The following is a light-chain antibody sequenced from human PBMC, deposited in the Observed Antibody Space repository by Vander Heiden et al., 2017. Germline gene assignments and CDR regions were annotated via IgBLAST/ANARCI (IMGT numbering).Light chain of an antibody. CDR2: YAS. V-gene: IGKV6D-21*02. Sequence: DIVLTQSPDFQSVTPKENVTITCRASQSIRSSLHWYQQKPEQSPTLIIKYASQSISGVPSRFTGRAPGTGFTLSINILEAADAAAYYSQQSSSVPLTFGQGTRLEIK. CDR3: QQSSSVPLT. J-gene: IGKJ5*01. CDR1: QSIRSS.